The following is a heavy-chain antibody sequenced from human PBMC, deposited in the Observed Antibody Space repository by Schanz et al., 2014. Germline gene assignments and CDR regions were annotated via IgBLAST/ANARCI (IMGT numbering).Heavy chain of an antibody. CDR2: ISSSSMYI. CDR3: VRDKEGFVAVAARAPFDY. Sequence: EVRLVESGGGLVKPGGSLRLSCAASGFSFSTYGMTWVRQAPGKGLEWVSSISSSSMYIYQADSMRGRFTISRDNAKNSLYLQVNNLSAEDTAVDYCVRDKEGFVAVAARAPFDYWGQGTLVTVSS. J-gene: IGHJ4*02. V-gene: IGHV3-21*01. D-gene: IGHD6-19*01. CDR1: GFSFSTYG.